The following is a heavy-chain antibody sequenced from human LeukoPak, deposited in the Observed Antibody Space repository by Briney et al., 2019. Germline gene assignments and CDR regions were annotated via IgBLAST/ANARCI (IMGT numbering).Heavy chain of an antibody. CDR3: ARGWSILTGYSVDYYFDY. V-gene: IGHV6-1*01. CDR1: GDSVSSNSAA. CDR2: TYYRSKWYN. J-gene: IGHJ4*02. D-gene: IGHD3-9*01. Sequence: SQTLSLTCAISGDSVSSNSAAWNWIRQSPSRGLEWLGRTYYRSKWYNDYAVSVKSRTTINPDTSKNQFSLQLNSVTPEDTAVYYCARGWSILTGYSVDYYFDYWGQGTLVTVSS.